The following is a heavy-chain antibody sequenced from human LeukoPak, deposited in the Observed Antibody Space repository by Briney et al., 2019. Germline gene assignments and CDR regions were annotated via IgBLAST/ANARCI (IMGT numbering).Heavy chain of an antibody. D-gene: IGHD4-11*01. CDR2: IYYSGST. CDR1: GGSISSYY. J-gene: IGHJ6*02. V-gene: IGHV4-59*01. Sequence: SETLSLTCTVSGGSISSYYWSWIRQPPGKGLEWIGYIYYSGSTNYNPSLKSRVTISVDTSKNQFSLKLSSVTAADTAVYYCARASVNYYYGMDVWAKGPRSPSP. CDR3: ARASVNYYYGMDV.